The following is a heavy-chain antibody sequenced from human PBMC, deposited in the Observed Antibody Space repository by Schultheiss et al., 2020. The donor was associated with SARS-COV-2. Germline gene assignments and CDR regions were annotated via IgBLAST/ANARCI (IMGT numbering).Heavy chain of an antibody. CDR2: ISSSSSYI. J-gene: IGHJ5*02. CDR3: ANGGNSGWAWFDP. Sequence: GGSLRLSCAASGFIFSSYSMNWVRQAPGKGLEWVSSISSSSSYIYYADSVKGRFTISRDNAKNSLYLQMNSLRAEDTAVYYCANGGNSGWAWFDPWGQGTLVTVSS. V-gene: IGHV3-21*01. D-gene: IGHD4-23*01. CDR1: GFIFSSYS.